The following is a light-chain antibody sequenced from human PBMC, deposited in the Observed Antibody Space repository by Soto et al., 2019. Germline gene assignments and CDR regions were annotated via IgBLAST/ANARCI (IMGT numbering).Light chain of an antibody. CDR1: TSNLGADYH. Sequence: QLVLTQPPSVSGAPGQRVTISCTGSTSNLGADYHVRWYQKFPGMAPKLLIFGNSNRPSGVPDRISGSKSGTSASLAIIGLQPEDEADYYCQSYDSSLRGAVFGGGTKLTVL. J-gene: IGLJ3*02. CDR3: QSYDSSLRGAV. CDR2: GNS. V-gene: IGLV1-40*01.